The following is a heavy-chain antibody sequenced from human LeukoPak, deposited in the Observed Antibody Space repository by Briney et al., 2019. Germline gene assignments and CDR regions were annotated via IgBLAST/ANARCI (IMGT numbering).Heavy chain of an antibody. CDR1: GFTFTSSA. J-gene: IGHJ4*02. V-gene: IGHV1-18*01. CDR2: ISAYNGNT. CDR3: ARDPGGRTSDFDY. D-gene: IGHD2-8*02. Sequence: ASVKVSCKASGFTFTSSAVQWVRQAPGQGLEWMGWISAYNGNTNYAQKLQGRVTMTTDTSTSTVYMELRSLRSDDTAVYYCARDPGGRTSDFDYWGQGTLVTVSS.